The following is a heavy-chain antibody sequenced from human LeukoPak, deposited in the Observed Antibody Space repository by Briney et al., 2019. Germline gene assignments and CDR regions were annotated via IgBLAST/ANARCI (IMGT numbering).Heavy chain of an antibody. D-gene: IGHD4-17*01. J-gene: IGHJ4*02. CDR3: ARVPNDYGVEYYFDY. CDR1: GYTFTSYG. V-gene: IGHV1-18*01. CDR2: ISAYNGNT. Sequence: ASVKVSCKASGYTFTSYGISWVRQAPGQGLEWMGWISAYNGNTNYAQKLQGRVTMTTDTSTSTAYMELRSLRSDDTAVYYCARVPNDYGVEYYFDYWGQGTLVTVSS.